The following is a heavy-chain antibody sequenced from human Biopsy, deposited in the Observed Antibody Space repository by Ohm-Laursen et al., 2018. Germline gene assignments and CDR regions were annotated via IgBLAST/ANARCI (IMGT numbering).Heavy chain of an antibody. V-gene: IGHV4-39*01. CDR1: GGSISNNNYY. CDR3: ARDCDTSGYYYVS. CDR2: IFYRGST. D-gene: IGHD3-22*01. J-gene: IGHJ5*02. Sequence: GTLSLTCTVSGGSISNNNYYWGWIRQPPGKGLEWIGSIFYRGSTHYKPSLKSRVNISVDTPKNQFSLKLNSVTAADTAVYYCARDCDTSGYYYVSWGQGTLVTVSS.